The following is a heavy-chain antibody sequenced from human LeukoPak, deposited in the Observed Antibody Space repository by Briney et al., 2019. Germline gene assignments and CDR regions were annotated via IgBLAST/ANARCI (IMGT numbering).Heavy chain of an antibody. CDR3: AKDVGSPLSYYYYYMDV. CDR2: ISGSGGST. Sequence: GGTLRLSCAASGFTFSSYGMSWVRQAPGKGLEWVSAISGSGGSTYYADSVKGRFTISRDNSKNTLYLQMNSLRAEDTAVYYCAKDVGSPLSYYYYYMDVWGKGTTVTISS. J-gene: IGHJ6*03. CDR1: GFTFSSYG. V-gene: IGHV3-23*01. D-gene: IGHD1-26*01.